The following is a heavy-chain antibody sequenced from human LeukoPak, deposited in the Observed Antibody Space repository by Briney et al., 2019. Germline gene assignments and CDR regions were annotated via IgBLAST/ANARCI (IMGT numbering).Heavy chain of an antibody. CDR2: IIPIFGTA. J-gene: IGHJ5*02. CDR3: ARGGCSGGSCYPYNWFDP. Sequence: SVKVSFTASVGTFSSYAISWVRQAPGQGLEWMGEIIPIFGTANYAQKFQGRVTITTDESTSTAYMELSSLRSEDTAVYYCARGGCSGGSCYPYNWFDPWGQGTLVTVSS. CDR1: VGTFSSYA. V-gene: IGHV1-69*05. D-gene: IGHD2-15*01.